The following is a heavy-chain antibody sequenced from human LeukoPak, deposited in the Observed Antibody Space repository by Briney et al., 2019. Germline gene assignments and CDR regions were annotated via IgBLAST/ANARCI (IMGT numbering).Heavy chain of an antibody. CDR1: GFAFNSYA. CDR3: TQRPCSGSSCYAGDELYFDY. Sequence: GSLRLSCAASGFAFNSYAMSWLRQAPGKGLQWVSAISAIVGTTFYVHSVKGRFTISRDNPRNPLYLQMNSLRAEDTALYYCTQRPCSGSSCYAGDELYFDYWGQGTLVTV. D-gene: IGHD2-15*01. CDR2: ISAIVGTT. V-gene: IGHV3-23*01. J-gene: IGHJ4*02.